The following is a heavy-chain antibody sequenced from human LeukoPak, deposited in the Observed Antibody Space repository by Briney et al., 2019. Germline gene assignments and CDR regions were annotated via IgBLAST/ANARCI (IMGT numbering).Heavy chain of an antibody. CDR1: GYSFTSYW. CDR3: ARQEGCSSTSCHDAFDI. J-gene: IGHJ3*02. CDR2: IYPGDSDT. V-gene: IGHV5-51*01. D-gene: IGHD2-2*01. Sequence: GASLQISCKGSGYSFTSYWIGWVRQLPGKGLEWMGIIYPGDSDTRYSPSFQGQVTISADKSISTAYLQWSSLKASDTAMYYCARQEGCSSTSCHDAFDIWGQGTMVTVSS.